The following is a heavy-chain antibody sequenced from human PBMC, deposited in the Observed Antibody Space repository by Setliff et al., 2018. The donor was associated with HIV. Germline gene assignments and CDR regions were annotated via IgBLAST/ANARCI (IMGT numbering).Heavy chain of an antibody. V-gene: IGHV4-38-2*01. D-gene: IGHD5-12*01. J-gene: IGHJ3*02. Sequence: ETLSLTCAVSGYSIRSGYYWGWIRQPPGKGLEWIGSINNGGNTYHSPALTTRVTMSVDTSKSQFSLKLSSVTAADTGVYYCARLFQWMSYSFDIWGQGTVVTVSS. CDR2: INNGGNT. CDR1: GYSIRSGYY. CDR3: ARLFQWMSYSFDI.